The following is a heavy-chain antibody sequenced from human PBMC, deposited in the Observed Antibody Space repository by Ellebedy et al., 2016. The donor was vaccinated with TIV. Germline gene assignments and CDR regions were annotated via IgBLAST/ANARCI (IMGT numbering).Heavy chain of an antibody. CDR2: IKSKSDGGTT. V-gene: IGHV3-15*01. D-gene: IGHD3-3*01. J-gene: IGHJ4*02. CDR1: GFTLSNAW. CDR3: ITVLEVIIEGDY. Sequence: GESLKISCAASGFTLSNAWMSWVRQAPGKGLAWVGRIKSKSDGGTTDYAAPVKGRFTISRDDSKNTLYLQMHSLKTEDTAVYYCITVLEVIIEGDYWGQGTLVTVSS.